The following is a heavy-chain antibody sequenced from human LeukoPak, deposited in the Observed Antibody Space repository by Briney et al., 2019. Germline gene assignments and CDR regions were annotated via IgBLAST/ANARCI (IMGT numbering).Heavy chain of an antibody. D-gene: IGHD5-24*01. CDR3: ARGLVEMATRYFDL. Sequence: SETLSLTCTVSGGSISSGDYYWSWIRQPPGKGLEWIGYIYYNGNTNYSPSLKSRVTISVDTSKNQFSLKLSTVTAADTAVYYCARGLVEMATRYFDLWGRGTLVTVSS. CDR1: GGSISSGDYY. J-gene: IGHJ2*01. V-gene: IGHV4-61*08. CDR2: IYYNGNT.